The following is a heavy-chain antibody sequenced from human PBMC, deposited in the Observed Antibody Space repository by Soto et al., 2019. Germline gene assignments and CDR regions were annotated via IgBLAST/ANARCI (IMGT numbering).Heavy chain of an antibody. Sequence: VQLVESGGGVVQHGRSLRLSCAASGLTFSRYTMHWVRQAPGKGLEWVAVISYDGNNKYYADSVKGRFTISRDNSKNTLSLQMNSLRPEDTAVYYCARFRSERPFDYWGQGTLVTVSS. CDR2: ISYDGNNK. J-gene: IGHJ4*02. CDR3: ARFRSERPFDY. V-gene: IGHV3-30-3*01. CDR1: GLTFSRYT.